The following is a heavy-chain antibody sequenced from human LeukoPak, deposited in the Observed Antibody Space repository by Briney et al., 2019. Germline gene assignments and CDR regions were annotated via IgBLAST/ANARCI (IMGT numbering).Heavy chain of an antibody. Sequence: SETLSLTCTVSGGSISSYYWSWIRQPAGKGLEWIGRIYTSGSTNYNPSLKSRVTMSVDTSKNQFSLKLSSGTPADTAVYYCARDGNSGWYFYYFDYWGKGTLVTVSS. V-gene: IGHV4-4*07. J-gene: IGHJ4*02. CDR3: ARDGNSGWYFYYFDY. D-gene: IGHD6-19*01. CDR1: GGSISSYY. CDR2: IYTSGST.